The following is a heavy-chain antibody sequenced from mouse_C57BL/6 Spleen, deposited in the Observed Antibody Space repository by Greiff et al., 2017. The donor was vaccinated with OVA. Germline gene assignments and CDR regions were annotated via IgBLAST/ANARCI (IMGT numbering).Heavy chain of an antibody. J-gene: IGHJ1*03. CDR2: IDPSDSDT. Sequence: QVQLQQPGAELVKPGASVKLSCKASGYTFTSYWMQWVKQRPGQGLEWIGEIDPSDSDTNYNQKFKGKATLTVDTSSSTAYMQLSSLTSEDSAVYYCARGDGSSDWYFDVWGTGTTVTVSS. CDR3: ARGDGSSDWYFDV. CDR1: GYTFTSYW. D-gene: IGHD1-1*01. V-gene: IGHV1-50*01.